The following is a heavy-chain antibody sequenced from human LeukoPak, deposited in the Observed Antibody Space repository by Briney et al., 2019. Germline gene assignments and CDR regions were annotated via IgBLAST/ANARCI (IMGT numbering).Heavy chain of an antibody. CDR3: ARTVSSAGWSDDAFDI. V-gene: IGHV3-23*01. CDR2: ISGSGGST. D-gene: IGHD6-19*01. Sequence: GGSLTLSCAASGFTFSSYAMSWVRQAPGKGLEWVSAISGSGGSTYYADSVKGRFTISRDNSKNTLYLQMNSLRAEDTALYYCARTVSSAGWSDDAFDIWGQGTMVTVSS. J-gene: IGHJ3*02. CDR1: GFTFSSYA.